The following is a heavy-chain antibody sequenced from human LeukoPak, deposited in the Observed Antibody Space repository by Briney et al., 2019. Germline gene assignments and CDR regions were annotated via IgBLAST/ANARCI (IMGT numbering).Heavy chain of an antibody. V-gene: IGHV4-34*01. D-gene: IGHD2-2*01. CDR2: INHSGST. J-gene: IGHJ6*03. Sequence: SETLSLTCAVYGGSFSGYYWSWIRQPPGKGLEWIGEINHSGSTNHNPSLKSRVTISVDTSKNQFSLKLSSVTAADTAVYYCARGPLGYCSSTSCYVPRQHRYYSNYMDVWGKGTTVTVSS. CDR3: ARGPLGYCSSTSCYVPRQHRYYSNYMDV. CDR1: GGSFSGYY.